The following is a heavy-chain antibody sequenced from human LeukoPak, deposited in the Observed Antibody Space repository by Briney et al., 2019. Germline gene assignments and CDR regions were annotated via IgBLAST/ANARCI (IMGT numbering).Heavy chain of an antibody. CDR1: GGSISSYY. V-gene: IGHV4-59*01. J-gene: IGHJ3*02. Sequence: SEPLSLTCTVSGGSISSYYWSWIRQPPGKGLEWIGYIYYSGSTKYNPSLKSRVTISGDKPKNQSFVKLSSVTAADTAVYYSGSTNYNPSLKSRVTISVHTPKNQFSLKLSSVTAADTAVYYCARGDYYGSGRYVLAFDIWGQGTMVTVSS. CDR2: IYYSGST. CDR3: GSTNYNPSLKSRVTISVHTPKNQFSLKLSSVTAADTAVYYCARGDYYGSGRYVLAFDI. D-gene: IGHD3-10*01.